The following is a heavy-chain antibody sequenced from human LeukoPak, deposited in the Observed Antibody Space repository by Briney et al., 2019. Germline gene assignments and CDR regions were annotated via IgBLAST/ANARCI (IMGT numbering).Heavy chain of an antibody. CDR3: VRDFGERSAAPYYFYFYIMDV. CDR1: GFTFSDYS. V-gene: IGHV3-48*04. D-gene: IGHD3-3*01. Sequence: AGTLSLSCAASGFTFSDYSMNWVRLAPGKGLEWLSYISNSSYTTNYAYSVNGRITISRATVKKSLYLLIASPTAEATAPYFCVRDFGERSAAPYYFYFYIMDVWGQGATVTVSS. CDR2: ISNSSYTT. J-gene: IGHJ6*02.